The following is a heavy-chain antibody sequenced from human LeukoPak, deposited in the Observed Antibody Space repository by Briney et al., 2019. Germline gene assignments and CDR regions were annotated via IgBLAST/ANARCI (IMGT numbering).Heavy chain of an antibody. V-gene: IGHV4-59*07. D-gene: IGHD6-25*01. J-gene: IGHJ4*02. Sequence: SDTLSLTCTVSGVSISSYYWSWIRQSPGKGLEWIAYTSTSYSGDTNYNPFLESRVTISLDTSKNQFSLKLSCVTAADAAVYYCARGERPGPDYWGKGTLVTVS. CDR2: TSTSYSGDT. CDR3: ARGERPGPDY. CDR1: GVSISSYY.